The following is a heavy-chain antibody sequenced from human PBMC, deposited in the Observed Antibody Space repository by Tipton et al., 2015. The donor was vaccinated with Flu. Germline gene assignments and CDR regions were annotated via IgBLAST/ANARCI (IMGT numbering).Heavy chain of an antibody. CDR2: FLTVFGTP. CDR3: ARVLSMGYYGDYPYGMDV. V-gene: IGHV1-69*01. J-gene: IGHJ6*02. D-gene: IGHD4-17*01. Sequence: QVQLVQSGPEVKKPGSSVKVSCKASGGTFSNYAISWVRQAPGQGLEWMGGFLTVFGTPDYAQRFQGRVALTADESLSTAYMELSSLRSEDTAVYYCARVLSMGYYGDYPYGMDVWGHGTTVTVSS. CDR1: GGTFSNYA.